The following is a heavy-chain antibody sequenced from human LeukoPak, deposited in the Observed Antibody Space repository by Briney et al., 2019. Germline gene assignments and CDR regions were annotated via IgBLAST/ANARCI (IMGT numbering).Heavy chain of an antibody. CDR1: FXFXXXX. CDR2: INTDGSST. D-gene: IGHD3-10*01. Sequence: FXFXXXXMHXXXQXPXXXXVWVSRINTDGSSTSYADSVKGRFTISRDNAKNTLYLQMNSLRAEDTAVYYCARETEYYFDYWGQGTLVTVSS. J-gene: IGHJ4*02. CDR3: ARETEYYFDY. V-gene: IGHV3-74*01.